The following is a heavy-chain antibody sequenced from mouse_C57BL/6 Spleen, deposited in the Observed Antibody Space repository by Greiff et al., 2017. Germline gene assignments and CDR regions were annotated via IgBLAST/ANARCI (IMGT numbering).Heavy chain of an antibody. D-gene: IGHD2-4*01. Sequence: QVQLQQPGAELVMPGASVKLSCKASGYTFTSYWMHWVKQRPGQGLEWIGEIDPSDSYTNYNQKFKGKSTLTVDKSSSTAYMQLSSLTSEDSAVYYCARRGKTYYDYDRGYWYFDVWGTGTTVTVSS. CDR1: GYTFTSYW. CDR2: IDPSDSYT. J-gene: IGHJ1*03. V-gene: IGHV1-69*01. CDR3: ARRGKTYYDYDRGYWYFDV.